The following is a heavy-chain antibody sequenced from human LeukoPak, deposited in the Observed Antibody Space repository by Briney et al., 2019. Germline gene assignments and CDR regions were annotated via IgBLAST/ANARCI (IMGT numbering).Heavy chain of an antibody. CDR2: INPNSGGT. J-gene: IGHJ5*02. V-gene: IGHV1-2*02. CDR3: ARGGITISGVVSTSNWFDP. CDR1: GYTFTGYH. Sequence: GASVKVSCKASGYTFTGYHMHWVRQAPGQGLEWMGWINPNSGGTNYAQKFQGRVTMTRDTSISTAYMELSRLRSDDTAVYYCARGGITISGVVSTSNWFDPWGQGTLVTVSS. D-gene: IGHD3-3*01.